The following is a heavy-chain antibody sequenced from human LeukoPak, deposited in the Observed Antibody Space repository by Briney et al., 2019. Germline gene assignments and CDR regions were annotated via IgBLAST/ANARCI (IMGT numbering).Heavy chain of an antibody. CDR1: GDSFNIYY. D-gene: IGHD6-13*01. J-gene: IGHJ4*02. CDR3: ARDGRGYASSWYFDL. Sequence: SETLSLTCTISGDSFNIYYWSWIRQPAGKGLEWIGRIYTSGSTNYSPSLKSRVTLSVDTSRNQFSLRLSSVTAADTAVYYCARDGRGYASSWYFDLWGQGTLVTVSS. V-gene: IGHV4-4*07. CDR2: IYTSGST.